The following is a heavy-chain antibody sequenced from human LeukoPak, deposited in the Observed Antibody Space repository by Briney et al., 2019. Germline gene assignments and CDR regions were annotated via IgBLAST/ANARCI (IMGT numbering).Heavy chain of an antibody. Sequence: GGSLRLSCAASGFTFSTYWMHWVRQDPGKGLVWVSRISSDASITSYADPVKGRSTISRDNAKNTLYLQMNTLRVEDTAVYYCTRDLMDYDVSTGLHHYYMDVWGQGTTVTVSS. D-gene: IGHD3-9*01. CDR2: ISSDASIT. CDR1: GFTFSTYW. J-gene: IGHJ6*02. V-gene: IGHV3-74*01. CDR3: TRDLMDYDVSTGLHHYYMDV.